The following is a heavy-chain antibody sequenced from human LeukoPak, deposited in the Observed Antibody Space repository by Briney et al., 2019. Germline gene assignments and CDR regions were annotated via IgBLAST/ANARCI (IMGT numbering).Heavy chain of an antibody. D-gene: IGHD3-22*01. V-gene: IGHV4-34*01. CDR3: ARLRYYDSSGYLEGADDAFDI. J-gene: IGHJ3*02. CDR1: GGSFSGYY. Sequence: SETLSLTCAVYGGSFSGYYWSWIRQPPGKGLELIGEINHSGSTNYNPSLKSRVTISVDTSKNQFSLKLSSVTAADTAVYYCARLRYYDSSGYLEGADDAFDIWGQGTMVTVSS. CDR2: INHSGST.